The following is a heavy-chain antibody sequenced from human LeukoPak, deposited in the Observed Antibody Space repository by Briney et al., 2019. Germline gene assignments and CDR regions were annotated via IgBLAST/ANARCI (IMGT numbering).Heavy chain of an antibody. Sequence: GASVKVSCKASGYTFTGYYVHWVRQAPGQGFEWMGRIVPVVGFTNYPQSFQGRVTITADKSTTTAYMQLIRLTSEDTAVYYCATEIGGGPYYFDYWGQGTLVTVSS. CDR1: GYTFTGYY. D-gene: IGHD2/OR15-2a*01. J-gene: IGHJ4*02. CDR3: ATEIGGGPYYFDY. V-gene: IGHV1-69*04. CDR2: IVPVVGFT.